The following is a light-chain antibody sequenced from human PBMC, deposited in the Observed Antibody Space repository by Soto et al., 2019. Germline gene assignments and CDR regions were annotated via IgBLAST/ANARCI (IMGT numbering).Light chain of an antibody. CDR2: DAS. V-gene: IGKV3-11*01. CDR3: QQRRNWPYT. J-gene: IGKJ2*01. CDR1: QSVRSY. Sequence: EKVLTQSPATLSLSPGERATLSCRASQSVRSYLAWYQQKPGLAPRLLIYDASNRATGIPARFSGSGSGTDFTLTISSLEPEDFAVYYCQQRRNWPYTFGQGTKLEIK.